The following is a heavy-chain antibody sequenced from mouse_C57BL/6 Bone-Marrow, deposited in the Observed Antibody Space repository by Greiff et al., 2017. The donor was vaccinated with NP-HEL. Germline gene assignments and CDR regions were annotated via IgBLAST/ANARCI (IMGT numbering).Heavy chain of an antibody. D-gene: IGHD2-2*01. Sequence: QVQLKQPGTELVKPGASVKLSCKASGYTFTSYWMHWVKQRPGQGLEWIGNINPSNGGTNYNEKFKSKATLTVDKSSSTAYMQLSSLTSEDSAVYYCARYGLMVTIFDYWGQGTTLTVSS. J-gene: IGHJ2*01. CDR1: GYTFTSYW. CDR2: INPSNGGT. V-gene: IGHV1-53*01. CDR3: ARYGLMVTIFDY.